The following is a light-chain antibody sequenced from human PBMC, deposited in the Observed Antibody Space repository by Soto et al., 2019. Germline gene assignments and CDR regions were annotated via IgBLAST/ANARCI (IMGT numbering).Light chain of an antibody. Sequence: QAVVTHEPSFSVSPGGTVTLTCGLTSGSVSTTYYPSWYQQTTGQAPRTLIYSTNIRSSGVPDRFSGPILGNKAALTITGAQADDESDYHCMLYMGGGLVVFGGGTKLTVL. J-gene: IGLJ2*01. CDR3: MLYMGGGLVV. CDR2: STN. V-gene: IGLV8-61*01. CDR1: SGSVSTTYY.